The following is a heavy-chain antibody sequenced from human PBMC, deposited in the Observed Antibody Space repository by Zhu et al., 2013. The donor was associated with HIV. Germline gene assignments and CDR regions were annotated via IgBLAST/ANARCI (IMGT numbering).Heavy chain of an antibody. CDR1: GITFINCA. J-gene: IGHJ4*02. CDR3: ALSRAKYTSGGDY. D-gene: IGHD6-19*01. CDR2: IVVASGDT. Sequence: QLVQSGAEVKKPGTSVKVSCKASGITFINCAVHWVRQARGQGLEWMGWIVVASGDTNYTQKFQERISLTRDTSTGTAYMELSSLRSDDTAVYYCALSRAKYTSGGDYWGQGTLLTVSS. V-gene: IGHV1-58*01.